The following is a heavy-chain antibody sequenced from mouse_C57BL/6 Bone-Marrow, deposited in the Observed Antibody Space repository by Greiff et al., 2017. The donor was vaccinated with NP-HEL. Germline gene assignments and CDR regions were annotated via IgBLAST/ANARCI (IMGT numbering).Heavy chain of an antibody. Sequence: VQLQESGAELMKPGASVKLSCKATGYTFTGYWIEWVKQRPGHGLEWIGEILPGRGSTNYNEKFKGKATFTADTSSNTAYMQLSSLTTEDSAIYYCARRKGYGNYAWFAYWGQGTLVTVSA. J-gene: IGHJ3*01. CDR2: ILPGRGST. CDR1: GYTFTGYW. V-gene: IGHV1-9*01. D-gene: IGHD2-1*01. CDR3: ARRKGYGNYAWFAY.